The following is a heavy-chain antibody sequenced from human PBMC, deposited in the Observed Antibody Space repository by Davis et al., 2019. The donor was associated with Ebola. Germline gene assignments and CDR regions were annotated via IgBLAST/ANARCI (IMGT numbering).Heavy chain of an antibody. CDR1: GLTFSSYW. D-gene: IGHD2-2*01. V-gene: IGHV3-7*01. CDR2: IKHDGSMK. Sequence: PGGSLRLSCAASGLTFSSYWMNWVRQAPGKGLEWVAAIKHDGSMKYYLDSVKGRFTISRDNAKNSLYLQMNSLRAEDTAVYYCARDRGHCSYESWGQGTLVTVSS. J-gene: IGHJ5*02. CDR3: ARDRGHCSYES.